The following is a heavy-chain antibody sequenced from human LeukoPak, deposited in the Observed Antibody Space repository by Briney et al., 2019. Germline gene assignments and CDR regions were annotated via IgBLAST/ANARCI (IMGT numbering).Heavy chain of an antibody. CDR2: IYYSGST. D-gene: IGHD2-21*01. V-gene: IGHV4-61*10. CDR1: GGSISSGSYY. CDR3: AREIPKGTFDY. Sequence: SETLSLTCTVSGGSISSGSYYWSWIRQPAGKGLEWIGYIYYSGSTNYNPSLKSRVTISVDTSKNQFSLKLSSVTAADTAVYYCAREIPKGTFDYWGQGTLVTVSS. J-gene: IGHJ4*02.